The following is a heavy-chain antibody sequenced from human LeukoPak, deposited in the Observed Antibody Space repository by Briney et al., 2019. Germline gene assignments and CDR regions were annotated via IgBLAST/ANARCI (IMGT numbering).Heavy chain of an antibody. CDR1: GYTFTSYD. CDR3: ARGYCSGGSCYQYYFDY. CDR2: MNPNSGNT. D-gene: IGHD2-15*01. V-gene: IGHV1-8*01. Sequence: ALVKVSCKASGYTFTSYDINWVRQATGQGLEWMGWMNPNSGNTGYAQKFQGRVTMTRNTSISTAYMELSSLRSEDTAVYYCARGYCSGGSCYQYYFDYWGQGTLVTVSS. J-gene: IGHJ4*02.